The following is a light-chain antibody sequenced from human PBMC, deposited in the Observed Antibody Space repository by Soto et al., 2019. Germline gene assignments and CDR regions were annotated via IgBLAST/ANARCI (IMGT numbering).Light chain of an antibody. CDR2: DAS. CDR1: QSVSSY. CDR3: QQRSNWPPIT. Sequence: ETVLTQSPATLSLSPGERATLSCRASQSVSSYLAWYQQKPGQGPRLLIYDASHRATGIPPRFSGSGSGTDFTLTISSLEPEDFAFYYCQQRSNWPPITFGQGTRLEI. V-gene: IGKV3-11*01. J-gene: IGKJ5*01.